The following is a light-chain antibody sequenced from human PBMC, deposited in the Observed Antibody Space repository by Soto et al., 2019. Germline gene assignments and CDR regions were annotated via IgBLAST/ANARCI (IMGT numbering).Light chain of an antibody. Sequence: QSALTQPASVSGSLGQSITISCTGTSSDVGAYNYVSWYQQQPGKAPKLMISEVSNRPSGVSNRFSGSKSGNTASLIISGLQAEDEADYYCQSHDSSLSSYVFGTGTKVTVL. J-gene: IGLJ1*01. CDR1: SSDVGAYNY. V-gene: IGLV2-14*01. CDR3: QSHDSSLSSYV. CDR2: EVS.